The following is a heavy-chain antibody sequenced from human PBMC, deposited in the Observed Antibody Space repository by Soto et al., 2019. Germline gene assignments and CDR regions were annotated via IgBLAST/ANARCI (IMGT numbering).Heavy chain of an antibody. CDR3: ARDRGNRGEIDYYDSSGLETYGMDV. J-gene: IGHJ6*02. V-gene: IGHV1-18*01. CDR2: ISAYNGNT. CDR1: GYTFTSYG. Sequence: QVQLVQSGAEVKKPGASVKVSCKASGYTFTSYGISWVRQAPGQGLEWMGWISAYNGNTNYAQKLQGRVTMTTDTSTSTAYVELRSLRSDDTAVYYCARDRGNRGEIDYYDSSGLETYGMDVWGQGTTVTVSS. D-gene: IGHD3-22*01.